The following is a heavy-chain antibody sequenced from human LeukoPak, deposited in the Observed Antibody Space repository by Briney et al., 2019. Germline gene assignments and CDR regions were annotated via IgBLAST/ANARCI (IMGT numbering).Heavy chain of an antibody. CDR3: ARDSHGPGSYDY. V-gene: IGHV4-59*01. Sequence: SETLSLTCTVSGGSISSYYWSWIRQPPGKGLEWIGYIYYSGSTNYNPSLKSRVTISVDTSKNQFSLKLTSVTAADTAVYYCARDSHGPGSYDYWGQGTLVTVSS. CDR2: IYYSGST. CDR1: GGSISSYY. D-gene: IGHD3-10*01. J-gene: IGHJ4*02.